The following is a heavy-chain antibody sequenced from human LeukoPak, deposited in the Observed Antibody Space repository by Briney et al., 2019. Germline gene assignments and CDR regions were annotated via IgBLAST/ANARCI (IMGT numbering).Heavy chain of an antibody. Sequence: GASVKVSCKASVYTFTSYGISWVRQAPGQGLEWMGWISAYNGNTNYAQKLQGRVTMTTDTSTSTAYMELRSLRSDDTAVYYCARDPLVKRYYSDSGGYYFMLYWGQGTLVTVSS. V-gene: IGHV1-18*01. J-gene: IGHJ4*02. CDR2: ISAYNGNT. CDR1: VYTFTSYG. CDR3: ARDPLVKRYYSDSGGYYFMLY. D-gene: IGHD3-22*01.